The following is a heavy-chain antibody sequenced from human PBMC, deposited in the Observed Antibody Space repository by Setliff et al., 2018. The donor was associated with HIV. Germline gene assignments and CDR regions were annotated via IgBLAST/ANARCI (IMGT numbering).Heavy chain of an antibody. Sequence: PSETLSLTCTVSRGSIRSGTYYWGWIRQPPGKGLEWIGNMYYTGNTYHNPSLKSRVTISVDTSKNQFSLKLSSVTAADTAVYYCASSPIITNGYYFDYWGPGTLGTVSS. J-gene: IGHJ4*02. CDR3: ASSPIITNGYYFDY. CDR2: MYYTGNT. D-gene: IGHD2-8*01. V-gene: IGHV4-39*01. CDR1: RGSIRSGTYY.